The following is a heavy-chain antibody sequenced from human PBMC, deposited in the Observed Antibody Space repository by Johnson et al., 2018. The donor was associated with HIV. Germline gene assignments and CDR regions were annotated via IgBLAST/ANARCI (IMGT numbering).Heavy chain of an antibody. Sequence: EVQLVESGGGLVRPGGSLRLSCAASEFSVSGNYMTWVRQAPGKGLEWVSVIYSAGSTYYADSVKGRFTISRDNSKNTLYLQMNSLIAEDTAVYYCAREGYGGWAFDIWGQGTMVTVSS. CDR2: IYSAGST. J-gene: IGHJ3*02. D-gene: IGHD4-23*01. V-gene: IGHV3-66*02. CDR3: AREGYGGWAFDI. CDR1: EFSVSGNY.